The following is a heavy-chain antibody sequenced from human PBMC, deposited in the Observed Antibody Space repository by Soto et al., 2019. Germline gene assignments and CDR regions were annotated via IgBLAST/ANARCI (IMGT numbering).Heavy chain of an antibody. J-gene: IGHJ4*02. CDR2: IKSETDGGTI. V-gene: IGHV3-15*07. CDR1: GFTFSNVW. CDR3: TPLALKYNSDWYPLSD. Sequence: EVQLVESGGSLVKPGGPLRLSCAGSGFTFSNVWMNWVRQAPGKGLEWVGRIKSETDGGTIDYAAPVKGRFTISRDDSNNTLYLQMNSLKTEDTATYYCTPLALKYNSDWYPLSDWGQGTRVTVSS. D-gene: IGHD6-19*01.